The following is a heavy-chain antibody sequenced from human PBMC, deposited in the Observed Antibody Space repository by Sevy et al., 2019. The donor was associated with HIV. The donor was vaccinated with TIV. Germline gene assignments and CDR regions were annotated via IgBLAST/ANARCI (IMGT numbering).Heavy chain of an antibody. CDR1: GGSISSSNYY. V-gene: IGHV4-39*01. J-gene: IGHJ5*02. D-gene: IGHD6-19*01. CDR3: ARLSWYSSGWVWFDP. Sequence: SETLSLTCTVSGGSISSSNYYWGWIRQPPGKGLEWIGSIYYSGNTYYNPSLKSRVTISVDTSKNQFSLKVSSVTAADTAVFYRARLSWYSSGWVWFDPWGHGTLVTVSS. CDR2: IYYSGNT.